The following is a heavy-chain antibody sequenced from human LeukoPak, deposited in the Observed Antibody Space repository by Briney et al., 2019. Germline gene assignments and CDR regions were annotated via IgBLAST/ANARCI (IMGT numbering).Heavy chain of an antibody. CDR1: GFTFSSYG. D-gene: IGHD2-15*01. V-gene: IGHV3-66*01. Sequence: GGSLRLSCAASGFTFSSYGMSWVRQAPGKGLEWVSVIYSGGSTYYADSVKGRFTISRDNSKNTLYLQMNSLRAEDTAVYYCARGGLEIHHHPATLDYWGQGTLVTVSS. CDR2: IYSGGST. CDR3: ARGGLEIHHHPATLDY. J-gene: IGHJ4*02.